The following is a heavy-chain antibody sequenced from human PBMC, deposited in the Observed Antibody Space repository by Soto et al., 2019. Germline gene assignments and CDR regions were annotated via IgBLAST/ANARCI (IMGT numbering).Heavy chain of an antibody. CDR2: INHSGST. CDR1: GGSFSGYY. D-gene: IGHD3-10*01. CDR3: AIPGRSRVLWFQH. J-gene: IGHJ1*01. Sequence: QVQLQQWGAGLLKPSETLSLTCAVYGGSFSGYYWSWIRQPPGKGLEWIGEINHSGSTNYNPSLKSRVTISVDTSKNQFSLKLSSVTAADTAVYYCAIPGRSRVLWFQHWGQGTLVTVSS. V-gene: IGHV4-34*01.